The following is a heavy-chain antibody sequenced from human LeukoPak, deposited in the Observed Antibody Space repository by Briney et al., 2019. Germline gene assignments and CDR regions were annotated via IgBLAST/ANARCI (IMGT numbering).Heavy chain of an antibody. D-gene: IGHD4-17*01. CDR2: ISSSGSTI. CDR3: ARGDDYGVFDY. J-gene: IGHJ4*02. Sequence: QPGGSLRLSCAASGFTFSSYEMNWVRQAPGKGLEWVSYISSSGSTIYYEDSVKGRFTISRDNAKNSLYLQMNSLRAEDTAVYYCARGDDYGVFDYWGQGTLVTVSS. V-gene: IGHV3-48*03. CDR1: GFTFSSYE.